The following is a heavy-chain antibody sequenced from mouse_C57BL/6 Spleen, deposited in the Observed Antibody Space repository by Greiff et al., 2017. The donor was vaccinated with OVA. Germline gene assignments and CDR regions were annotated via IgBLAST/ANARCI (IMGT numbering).Heavy chain of an antibody. CDR1: GFTFSSYA. CDR3: TSAFPYYFGC. V-gene: IGHV5-9-1*02. CDR2: ISSGGDYI. J-gene: IGHJ2*01. Sequence: EVQVVESGEGLVKPGGSLKLSCAASGFTFSSYAMSWVRQTPEKRLEWVAYISSGGDYIYYADTVKGRFTISRDNARNTLYLQLSSLKSEDTAMYYCTSAFPYYFGCWGQGATLTVDS.